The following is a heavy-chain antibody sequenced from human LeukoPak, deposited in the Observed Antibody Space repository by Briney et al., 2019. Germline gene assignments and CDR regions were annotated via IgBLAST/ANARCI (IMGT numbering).Heavy chain of an antibody. Sequence: SETLSLTCAVYGGSFSGYYWSWIRQPPGKGLEWIGEINHSGSTNYNPSLKSRVTISVDTSKNQFSLKLSSVTAADTAVYYCAIRLRGRPFDYWGQGTLVTVSS. CDR3: AIRLRGRPFDY. D-gene: IGHD4-17*01. CDR1: GGSFSGYY. J-gene: IGHJ4*02. CDR2: INHSGST. V-gene: IGHV4-34*01.